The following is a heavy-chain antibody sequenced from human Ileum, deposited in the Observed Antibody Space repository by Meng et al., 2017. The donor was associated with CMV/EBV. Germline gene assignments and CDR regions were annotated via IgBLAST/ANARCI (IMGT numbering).Heavy chain of an antibody. CDR1: GFTFASRW. D-gene: IGHD1-1*01. CDR3: AKTGGYPNWFDA. Sequence: GESLKISCVVSGFTFASRWMSWVRQSPVKGLEWVATIRDNGSQGFYVDSVKGRFTISRDNAKNSLFLEMNNLRVDDTAVYYCAKTGGYPNWFDAWGQGSLVTVSS. CDR2: IRDNGSQG. J-gene: IGHJ5*02. V-gene: IGHV3-7*03.